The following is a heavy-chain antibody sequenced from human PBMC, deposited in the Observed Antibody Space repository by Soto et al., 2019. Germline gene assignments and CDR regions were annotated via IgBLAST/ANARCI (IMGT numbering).Heavy chain of an antibody. CDR3: VSQRTSVLTQAYFDY. Sequence: SETLSLTCTVSGGSVSNSNYYWVWIRQSPGKGLEWIGSVYYRGRSYSKSSVKSRVTISVDTSKNQFSLNLNSVTASDTAVYYCVSQRTSVLTQAYFDYWGPGALVTVSS. CDR1: GGSVSNSNYY. D-gene: IGHD2-8*01. V-gene: IGHV4-39*01. J-gene: IGHJ4*02. CDR2: VYYRGRS.